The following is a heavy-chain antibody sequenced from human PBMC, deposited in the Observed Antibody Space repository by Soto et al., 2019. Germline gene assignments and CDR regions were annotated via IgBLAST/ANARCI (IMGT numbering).Heavy chain of an antibody. CDR3: ARDYYDSSGYSYFDY. D-gene: IGHD3-22*01. Sequence: EVQLVESGGGLVKPGGSLRLSCAASGFTFSSYSMNWVRQAPGKGLEWVSSISSSSSYIYYAASVKGRFTISRDNAKNSLYLQMNSLRAEDTAVYYCARDYYDSSGYSYFDYWGQGTLVTVSS. J-gene: IGHJ4*02. CDR2: ISSSSSYI. CDR1: GFTFSSYS. V-gene: IGHV3-21*01.